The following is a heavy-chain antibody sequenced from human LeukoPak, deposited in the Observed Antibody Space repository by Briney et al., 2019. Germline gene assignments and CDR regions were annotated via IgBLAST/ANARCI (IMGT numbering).Heavy chain of an antibody. CDR2: IIPIFGTA. Sequence: SVKVSCKASGGTFSSYAISWVRQAPGQGLEWMGGIIPIFGTANYAQKFQGRVTMTRDTSTSTVYMELSSLRSEDTAVYYCARTTQWELLLFDYWGQGTLVTVSS. CDR3: ARTTQWELLLFDY. J-gene: IGHJ4*02. V-gene: IGHV1-69*05. CDR1: GGTFSSYA. D-gene: IGHD1-26*01.